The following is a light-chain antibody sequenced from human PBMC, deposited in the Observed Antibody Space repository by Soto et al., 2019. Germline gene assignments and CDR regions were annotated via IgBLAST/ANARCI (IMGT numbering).Light chain of an antibody. Sequence: EIVLTQSPGTLSLSPGERATLSCRASQSVSSNYLAWYQQKPGQAPRLLIYGASSRATGIPDRFSGSGSGTDFTLTISRREPEDFVVYYCQQYGGSPRVTFGGGTKVEIK. CDR1: QSVSSNY. V-gene: IGKV3-20*01. J-gene: IGKJ4*01. CDR3: QQYGGSPRVT. CDR2: GAS.